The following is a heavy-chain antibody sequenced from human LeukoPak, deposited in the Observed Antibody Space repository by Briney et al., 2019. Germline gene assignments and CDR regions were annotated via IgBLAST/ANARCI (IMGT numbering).Heavy chain of an antibody. CDR3: ARVAAADYFDY. CDR2: INPYNGNT. V-gene: IGHV1-18*01. J-gene: IGHJ4*02. D-gene: IGHD6-13*01. Sequence: ASVKVSCKAPGYTFTSYGISWVRQAPGQGLEWMGWINPYNGNTNYAQKLQGRVTMTTDTSTSTAYMELRSLRSDDTAVYYCARVAAADYFDYWGQGTMVTVSS. CDR1: GYTFTSYG.